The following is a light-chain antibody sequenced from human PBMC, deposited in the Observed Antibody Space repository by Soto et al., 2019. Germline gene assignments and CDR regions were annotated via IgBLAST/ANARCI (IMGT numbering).Light chain of an antibody. J-gene: IGLJ1*01. V-gene: IGLV3-21*02. CDR2: DDS. CDR3: QVWDGDNDHYV. CDR1: TIGSKS. Sequence: SYELTQPPSVSVAPGQTARITCGGDTIGSKSVHWYQQKPGQAPVVVVYDDSDRPSGIPERFSGSKSGITATLTISRVEVGDEADYYCQVWDGDNDHYVFGTGTKVTVL.